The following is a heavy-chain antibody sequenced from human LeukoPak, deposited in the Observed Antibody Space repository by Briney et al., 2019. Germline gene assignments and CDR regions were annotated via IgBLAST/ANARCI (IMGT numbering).Heavy chain of an antibody. D-gene: IGHD3-22*01. CDR3: AKKLIGNVDYFDY. CDR1: GFIFSTYG. CDR2: ISYDGSRK. Sequence: PGGSLRLSCAASGFIFSTYGMHRVRQAPGKGLEWVAYISYDGSRKNYADSVKGRFTISRDNSKNTLFLQMSSLKAEDTAVYYCAKKLIGNVDYFDYWGQGTLVTVSS. V-gene: IGHV3-30*02. J-gene: IGHJ4*02.